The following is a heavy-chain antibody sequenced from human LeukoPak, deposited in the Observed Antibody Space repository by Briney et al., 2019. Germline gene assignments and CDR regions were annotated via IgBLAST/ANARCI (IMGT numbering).Heavy chain of an antibody. Sequence: GGSLRLSCAASGFTFSPFGMHWVRQAPGKGLEWVAFIRYDGSHQYYAGSVTGRFTVSRDNSNNTLYLQMNSLRPEDTAMYYCAKDVASYYYDTTGADYWGRGTPVTVAS. CDR2: IRYDGSHQ. D-gene: IGHD3-22*01. CDR3: AKDVASYYYDTTGADY. J-gene: IGHJ4*02. V-gene: IGHV3-30*02. CDR1: GFTFSPFG.